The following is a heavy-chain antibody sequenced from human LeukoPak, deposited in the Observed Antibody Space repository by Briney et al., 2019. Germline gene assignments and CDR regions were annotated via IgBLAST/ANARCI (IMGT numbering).Heavy chain of an antibody. D-gene: IGHD4-17*01. J-gene: IGHJ6*03. Sequence: ASVKVSCKASGYTFTSYDINWVRQATGQGLEWMGWMNPNSGNTGYARKFQGRVTITRNTSISTAYMELSSLRSEDTAVYYCARGRKTTVTKNYYYYYMDVWGKGTTVTVSS. CDR2: MNPNSGNT. V-gene: IGHV1-8*03. CDR1: GYTFTSYD. CDR3: ARGRKTTVTKNYYYYYMDV.